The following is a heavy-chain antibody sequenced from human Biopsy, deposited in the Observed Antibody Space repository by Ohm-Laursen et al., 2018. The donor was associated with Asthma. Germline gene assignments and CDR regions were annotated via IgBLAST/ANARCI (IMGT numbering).Heavy chain of an antibody. CDR1: GFTFGSYG. J-gene: IGHJ4*02. CDR3: GRERSYMVDY. Sequence: SLRLSCTASGFTFGSYGLHWVRQAPGKGLGWVADIWFDGSNKHYADSVKGRFTISRDSSKNTLYLQMNSLRAEDTALYYCGRERSYMVDYWGQGTLVIVSS. CDR2: IWFDGSNK. V-gene: IGHV3-33*01. D-gene: IGHD3-10*01.